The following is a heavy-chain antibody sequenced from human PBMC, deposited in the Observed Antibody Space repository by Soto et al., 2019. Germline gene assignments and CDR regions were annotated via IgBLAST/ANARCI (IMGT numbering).Heavy chain of an antibody. Sequence: PGGSLRLSCAASGFTFSNAWMNWVRQAPGKGLEWVGRIKSKTDGGTTDYAAPVKGRFTISKDDSKNTLYLQMNSLKTEDTAVYYCTTVPVLLWFGELSSTDYWGQGTLVTVSS. CDR2: IKSKTDGGTT. CDR3: TTVPVLLWFGELSSTDY. D-gene: IGHD3-10*01. J-gene: IGHJ4*02. CDR1: GFTFSNAW. V-gene: IGHV3-15*07.